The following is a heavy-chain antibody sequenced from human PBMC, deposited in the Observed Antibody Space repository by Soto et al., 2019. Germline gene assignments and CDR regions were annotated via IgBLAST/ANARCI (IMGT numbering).Heavy chain of an antibody. CDR1: GGSISSGGYY. J-gene: IGHJ6*03. CDR2: IYYSGST. D-gene: IGHD2-15*01. CDR3: ARQDSPFFSYYMDV. V-gene: IGHV4-31*02. Sequence: NPSETLSLTCTVSGGSISSGGYYWSWIRQHPGKGLEWIGYIYYSGSTYYNPSLKSRVTMSVDTSKNQFSLNLRSLTAADTAVYYRARQDSPFFSYYMDVWGKGTTVTVSS.